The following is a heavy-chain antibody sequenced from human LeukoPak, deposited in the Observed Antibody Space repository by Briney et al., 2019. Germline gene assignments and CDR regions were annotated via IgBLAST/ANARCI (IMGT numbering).Heavy chain of an antibody. Sequence: PGGSLRLSCAASGFTFSSYAMHWVRQAPGKGLEWVAVISYDGSNKYYADSVKGRFTISRDNSKNTLYLQMNSLRAEDTAVYYCARVLTYYDFWSGYSYWGQGTLVTVSS. V-gene: IGHV3-30*04. D-gene: IGHD3-3*01. J-gene: IGHJ4*02. CDR1: GFTFSSYA. CDR3: ARVLTYYDFWSGYSY. CDR2: ISYDGSNK.